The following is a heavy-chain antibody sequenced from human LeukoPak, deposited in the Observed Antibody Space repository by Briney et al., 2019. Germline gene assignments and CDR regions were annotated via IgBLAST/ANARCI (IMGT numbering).Heavy chain of an antibody. D-gene: IGHD3-3*01. CDR2: ISDSGTDT. CDR3: AKDWSCTS. Sequence: GGSLRPSCAASGFTFSSYAMTWVRQAPGKGLEWVSAISDSGTDTKYAVSVKGRFTISRDSSKNTLYLQMNSLRAEDTAIYFCAKDWSCTSWGQGTLVTVSS. V-gene: IGHV3-23*01. CDR1: GFTFSSYA. J-gene: IGHJ5*02.